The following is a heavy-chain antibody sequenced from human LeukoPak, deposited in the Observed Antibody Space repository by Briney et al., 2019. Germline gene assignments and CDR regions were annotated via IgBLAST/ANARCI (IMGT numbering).Heavy chain of an antibody. J-gene: IGHJ4*02. D-gene: IGHD3-22*01. CDR1: GGSISSYY. CDR2: IYYSGST. Sequence: SETLSLTCTVSGGSISSYYWGWIRQPPGKGLEWIGSIYYSGSTYYNPSLKSRVTISVDTSKNQFSLKLSSVTAADTAVYYCARDEGEFYYYDSSGYYHGVYWGQGTLVTVSS. CDR3: ARDEGEFYYYDSSGYYHGVY. V-gene: IGHV4-39*07.